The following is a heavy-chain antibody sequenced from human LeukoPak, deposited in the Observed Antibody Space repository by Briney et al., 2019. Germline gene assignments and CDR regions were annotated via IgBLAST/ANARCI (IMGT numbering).Heavy chain of an antibody. Sequence: GGSLRLSCAASGFTFSSYAMSWVRQAPGKGLEWVSAISGSGGSTYYADSVRGRFTISRDNSKNTLYLQMNSLRAEDTAVYYCAKSWNYYYYGMDVWGQGTTVTVSS. V-gene: IGHV3-23*01. CDR1: GFTFSSYA. J-gene: IGHJ6*02. D-gene: IGHD3-3*01. CDR3: AKSWNYYYYGMDV. CDR2: ISGSGGST.